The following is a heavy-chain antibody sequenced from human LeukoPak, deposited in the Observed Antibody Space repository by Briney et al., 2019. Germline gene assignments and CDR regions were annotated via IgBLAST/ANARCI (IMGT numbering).Heavy chain of an antibody. V-gene: IGHV3-23*01. CDR2: ISGSGGST. Sequence: GGSLRLSCAASGFNFSSYGMSWVRQAPGKGLEWVSAISGSGGSTYYADSVKGRFTISRDNSKNTLYLQMNSLRAEDTAVYYCAKGAARVVPALYYPNWGQGTLVTVSS. CDR3: AKGAARVVPALYYPN. CDR1: GFNFSSYG. J-gene: IGHJ4*02. D-gene: IGHD2-2*01.